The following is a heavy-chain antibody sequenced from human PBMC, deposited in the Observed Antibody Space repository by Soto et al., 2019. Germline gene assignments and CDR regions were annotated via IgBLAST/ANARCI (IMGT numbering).Heavy chain of an antibody. CDR1: GYSFTNYW. D-gene: IGHD2-2*01. J-gene: IGHJ6*02. V-gene: IGHV5-10-1*01. Sequence: PGASLKISCKGSGYSFTNYWISRVRQMPGKGLEWMGQIDPSDSYTTYSPSFQGHVTISVDKSITTAYLQWSSLKASDTAMYYCARRHCSSSSCYRRYGMDVWGQGTTVTVSS. CDR3: ARRHCSSSSCYRRYGMDV. CDR2: IDPSDSYT.